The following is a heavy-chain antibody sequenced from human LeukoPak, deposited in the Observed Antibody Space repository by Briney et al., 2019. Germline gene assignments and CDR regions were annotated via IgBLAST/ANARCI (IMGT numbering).Heavy chain of an antibody. CDR1: GGSISSSSYY. J-gene: IGHJ4*02. D-gene: IGHD6-13*01. V-gene: IGHV4-39*07. CDR2: INHSGST. Sequence: SETLSLTRTVSGGSISSSSYYWGWIRQPPGKGLEWIGEINHSGSTNYNPSLKSRVTISVDTSKNQFSLKLSSVTAADTAVYYCARSTGSSWYPFPFDYWGQGTLVTVSS. CDR3: ARSTGSSWYPFPFDY.